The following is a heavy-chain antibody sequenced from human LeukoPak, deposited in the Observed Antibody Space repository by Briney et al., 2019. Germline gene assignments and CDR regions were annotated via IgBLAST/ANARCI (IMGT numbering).Heavy chain of an antibody. J-gene: IGHJ3*02. D-gene: IGHD3-10*01. CDR3: ATDQWFGELRGAFDI. V-gene: IGHV1-18*01. CDR2: ISAYNGNT. CDR1: GYTFTSYG. Sequence: ASVKVSCKASGYTFTSYGISWVRQAPGQGLEWMGWISAYNGNTNYAQKLQGRVTMTTDTSTSTAYMEPRSLRSDDTAVYYCATDQWFGELRGAFDIWGQGTMVTVSS.